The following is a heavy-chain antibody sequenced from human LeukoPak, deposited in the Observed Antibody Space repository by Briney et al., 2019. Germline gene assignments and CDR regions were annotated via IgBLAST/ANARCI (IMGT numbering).Heavy chain of an antibody. V-gene: IGHV1-2*02. CDR1: GYTFTGYY. J-gene: IGHJ4*02. CDR3: ATHGGSYEDPYFDY. CDR2: INPNSGGT. D-gene: IGHD1-26*01. Sequence: GASVKVSCTASGYTFTGYYMYWVRQAPGQGLEWMGWINPNSGGTNYAQKFQGRVTMTRDTSISTAYMELSRPISEDTALYYCATHGGSYEDPYFDYWGQGTLVTVSS.